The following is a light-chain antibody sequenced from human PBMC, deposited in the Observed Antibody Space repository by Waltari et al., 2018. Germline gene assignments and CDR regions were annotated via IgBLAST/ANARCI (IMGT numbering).Light chain of an antibody. V-gene: IGKV1-5*03. CDR1: QSISNW. Sequence: DIQMTQSPSTLSASVGDRVILTCRASQSISNWLAWYQQKPGKAPKLLISKASTLESGVPSRFSGSGSGTDFTLTISSLQPDDFATYYCQQYNSYSLLTFGGGTKVEIK. CDR2: KAS. J-gene: IGKJ4*01. CDR3: QQYNSYSLLT.